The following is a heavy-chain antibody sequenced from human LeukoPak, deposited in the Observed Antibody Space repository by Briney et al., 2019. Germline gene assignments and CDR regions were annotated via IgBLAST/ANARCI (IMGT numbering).Heavy chain of an antibody. J-gene: IGHJ3*02. V-gene: IGHV1-69*13. Sequence: ASVKVSCKASGGTFSSYAISWVRQAPGQGLEWMGGIIPIFGTANYAQKFQGRVTITADESASTAYMELSSLRSEDTAVYYCARDTHTTVTTFDAFDIWGQGTMVTVSS. CDR3: ARDTHTTVTTFDAFDI. D-gene: IGHD4-17*01. CDR2: IIPIFGTA. CDR1: GGTFSSYA.